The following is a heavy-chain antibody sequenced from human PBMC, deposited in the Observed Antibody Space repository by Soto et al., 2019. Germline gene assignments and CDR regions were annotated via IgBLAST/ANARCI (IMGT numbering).Heavy chain of an antibody. D-gene: IGHD3-3*01. V-gene: IGHV3-48*02. J-gene: IGHJ5*02. CDR3: ARGDDFSYFDP. Sequence: EVQLVESGGGLVQPGGSLRLSCTAAGLTFSRYSMNWVRQAPGRGLEWVSHISGSGYTTYYAGSVEGRFTISRDNAKKSLFLQMNSLRDEDTAVYYCARGDDFSYFDPWGQGTLVTVSS. CDR2: ISGSGYTT. CDR1: GLTFSRYS.